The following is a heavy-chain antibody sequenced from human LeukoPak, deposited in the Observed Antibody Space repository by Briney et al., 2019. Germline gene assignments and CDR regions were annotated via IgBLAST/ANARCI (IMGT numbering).Heavy chain of an antibody. V-gene: IGHV1-2*02. Sequence: ASVKVSCKASGYTFTRYYMHWVRQAPGQGLEWMGWINPNSGGTNYAQKFQGRVTMTRDTSISTAYMELSRLRSDDTAVYCCARVWWPRQSYFDYWGQGTLVTVSS. CDR1: GYTFTRYY. J-gene: IGHJ4*02. CDR2: INPNSGGT. D-gene: IGHD2-15*01. CDR3: ARVWWPRQSYFDY.